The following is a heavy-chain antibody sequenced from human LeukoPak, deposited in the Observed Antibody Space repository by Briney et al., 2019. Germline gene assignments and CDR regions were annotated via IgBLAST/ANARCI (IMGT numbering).Heavy chain of an antibody. CDR2: IYPGDSDT. D-gene: IGHD3-22*01. CDR3: ARFAKVIHYYDSSGYVSAFDP. CDR1: GYSFTSYW. Sequence: GESLKISCKGSGYSFTSYWIGWVRQMPGKGLEWMGIIYPGDSDTRYSPSFQGQVTISADKSISTAYLQWSSLKASDTAMYYCARFAKVIHYYDSSGYVSAFDPWGQGTLVTVSS. J-gene: IGHJ5*02. V-gene: IGHV5-51*01.